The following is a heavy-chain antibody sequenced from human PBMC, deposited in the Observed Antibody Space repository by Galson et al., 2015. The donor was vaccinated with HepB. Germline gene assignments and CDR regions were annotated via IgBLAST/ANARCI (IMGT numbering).Heavy chain of an antibody. CDR2: ISSSGDTT. V-gene: IGHV3-23*01. Sequence: SLRLSCAASGFTFSSHAMSWVRQAPGKGLEWVSGISSSGDTTYYAGSVEGRFTISRDNSKNTLYMQINSLTAEDTAVYYCAKRISITFFGPGKNYMDVWGKGTTVTVSS. CDR1: GFTFSSHA. J-gene: IGHJ6*03. D-gene: IGHD3-3*01. CDR3: AKRISITFFGPGKNYMDV.